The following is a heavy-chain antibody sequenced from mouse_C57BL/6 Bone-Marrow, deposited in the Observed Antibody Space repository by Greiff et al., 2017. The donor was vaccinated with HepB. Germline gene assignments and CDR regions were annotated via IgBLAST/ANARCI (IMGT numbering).Heavy chain of an antibody. CDR1: GYTFTSYG. CDR3: ASNPYYYAMDY. Sequence: VQLQESGAELARPGASVKLSCKASGYTFTSYGISWVKQRTGQGLEWIGEIYPRSGNTYYNDKFKGKATLTADKSSSTAYMELRSLTSEDSAVYFCASNPYYYAMDYWGQGTSVTVSS. J-gene: IGHJ4*01. V-gene: IGHV1-81*01. CDR2: IYPRSGNT.